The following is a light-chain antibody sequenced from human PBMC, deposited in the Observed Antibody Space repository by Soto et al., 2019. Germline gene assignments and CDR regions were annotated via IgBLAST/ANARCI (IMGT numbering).Light chain of an antibody. CDR3: SSYTSSSTLCV. Sequence: QSVLAQPASVSGSPGQSITISCTGTSSDVGGYNYVSWYQQHPGKAPKLMIYDVSNRPSGVSNRFSGSKSGNTASLTISGLQAEDEADYCCSSYTSSSTLCVFGTGTEVTVL. CDR1: SSDVGGYNY. J-gene: IGLJ1*01. CDR2: DVS. V-gene: IGLV2-14*01.